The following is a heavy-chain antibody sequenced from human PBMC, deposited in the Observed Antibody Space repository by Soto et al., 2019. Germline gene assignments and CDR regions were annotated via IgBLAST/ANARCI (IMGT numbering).Heavy chain of an antibody. D-gene: IGHD6-25*01. J-gene: IGHJ6*02. CDR1: GFTFSSYS. V-gene: IGHV3-21*01. CDR3: ARHGRRDYYGMDV. Sequence: GGSLRLSCAASGFTFSSYSMNWVRQAPGQGLEWVSSISSSSSYIYYADSVKGRFTISRDNAKNSLYLQMNSLRAEDTAVYYCARHGRRDYYGMDVWGQGTTVTVSS. CDR2: ISSSSSYI.